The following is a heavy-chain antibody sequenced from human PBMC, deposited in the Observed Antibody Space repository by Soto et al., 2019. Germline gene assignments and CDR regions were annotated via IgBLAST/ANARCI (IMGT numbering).Heavy chain of an antibody. D-gene: IGHD1-7*01. CDR2: ISYSGST. CDR1: GGSISSGNYY. CDR3: ATMGTPATGLYYF. Sequence: QVQLQESGPGLVKPSQTLSLTCTVSGGSISSGNYYWSWIRQPPGKGLEWIGFISYSGSTYYNASLKSRFTISVDTSKNQFSLNLSFVTAADTAVYYCATMGTPATGLYYFWGQGTLVTVSS. J-gene: IGHJ4*02. V-gene: IGHV4-30-4*01.